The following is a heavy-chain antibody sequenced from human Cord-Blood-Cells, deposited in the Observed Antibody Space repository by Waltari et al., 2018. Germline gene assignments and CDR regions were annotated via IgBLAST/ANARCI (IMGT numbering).Heavy chain of an antibody. J-gene: IGHJ3*02. D-gene: IGHD3-22*01. CDR3: ARVAGRYYYDSSGYYAFDI. CDR2: ISAYNGNT. CDR1: GYTFTSYG. Sequence: QVQLVQSGAEVKKPGASVKVSCKASGYTFTSYGISWVRQAPGQGLEWMGWISAYNGNTNYAQKLQGRVTMTTDTSTRTGYMELRSLRSDDTAVYYCARVAGRYYYDSSGYYAFDIWGQGTMVTVSS. V-gene: IGHV1-18*01.